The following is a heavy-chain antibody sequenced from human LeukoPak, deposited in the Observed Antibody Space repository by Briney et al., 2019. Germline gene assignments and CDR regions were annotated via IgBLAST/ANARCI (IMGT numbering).Heavy chain of an antibody. CDR2: IIPILGIA. J-gene: IGHJ4*02. Sequence: ASVKVSCKASGGTFSSYAISWVRQAPGQGLEWMGRIIPILGIANYAQKFQGRITITADKSTSTAYMELSSLRSEDTAVYYCARDSSGPSDYWGQGTLVTVSS. CDR3: ARDSSGPSDY. CDR1: GGTFSSYA. D-gene: IGHD2/OR15-2a*01. V-gene: IGHV1-69*04.